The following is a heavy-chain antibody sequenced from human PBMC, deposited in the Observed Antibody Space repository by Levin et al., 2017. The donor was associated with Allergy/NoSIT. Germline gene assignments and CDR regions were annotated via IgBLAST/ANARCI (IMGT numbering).Heavy chain of an antibody. J-gene: IGHJ5*02. D-gene: IGHD5-24*01. Sequence: ESLKISCTVSGDSIINSKYYWGWVRQPPGKGLEWIGSIYNNGATYYSAPLKSRVAISVDTSKNQFSLKLTSVTVADTAVFYCARHLGFCRDDTCFSHWFHPWGQGVLVNVSS. CDR1: GDSIINSKYY. CDR3: ARHLGFCRDDTCFSHWFHP. V-gene: IGHV4-39*01. CDR2: IYNNGAT.